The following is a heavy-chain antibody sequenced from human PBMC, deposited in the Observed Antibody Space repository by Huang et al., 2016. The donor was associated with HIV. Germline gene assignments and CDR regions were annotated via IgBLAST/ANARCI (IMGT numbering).Heavy chain of an antibody. CDR3: GTMMGYCRGVSCPGKGLDY. J-gene: IGHJ4*02. CDR1: EFTFSTYT. D-gene: IGHD2-15*01. CDR2: ISSTSNYD. V-gene: IGHV3-21*01. Sequence: EVHLVESGGGLVKPGGSLRLSCVASEFTFSTYTRNWVRQAPGRGLEWVASISSTSNYDHSAESVKARFTISRDNAKKQRNRQMNSLGAEDTALNYCGTMMGYCRGVSCPGKGLDYWGRGTLSPSPQ.